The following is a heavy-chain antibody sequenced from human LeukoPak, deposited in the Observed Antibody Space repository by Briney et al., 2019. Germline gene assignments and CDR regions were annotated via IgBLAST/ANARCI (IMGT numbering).Heavy chain of an antibody. J-gene: IGHJ4*02. Sequence: GGSLRLSCAASGFTFSIYWVHWVRQAPGKGLVWVSSINSDGSSTSYADSVKGRFTISRDNAKNSLYLQMNSLRAEDTALYYCARGKSTYHFDYWGQGTLVTVSS. CDR2: INSDGSST. CDR3: ARGKSTYHFDY. CDR1: GFTFSIYW. V-gene: IGHV3-74*01. D-gene: IGHD2/OR15-2a*01.